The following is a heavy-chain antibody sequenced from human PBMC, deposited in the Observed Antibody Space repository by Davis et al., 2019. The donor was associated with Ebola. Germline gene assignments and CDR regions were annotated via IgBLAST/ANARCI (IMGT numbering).Heavy chain of an antibody. CDR3: ARGTGYSSGWYGMRDHNWFDP. D-gene: IGHD6-19*01. J-gene: IGHJ5*02. CDR2: INPNSGGT. Sequence: AASVKVSCKTSGYTFITHYIYWVRQAPGQGLEWMGWINPNSGGTNYAQNFQGRVTMTRDTSISTAYMELSRLRSDDTAVYYFARGTGYSSGWYGMRDHNWFDPWGQGTLVTVSS. V-gene: IGHV1-2*02. CDR1: GYTFITHY.